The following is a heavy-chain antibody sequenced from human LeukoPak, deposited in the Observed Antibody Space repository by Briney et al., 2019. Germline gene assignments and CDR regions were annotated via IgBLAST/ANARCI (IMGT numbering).Heavy chain of an antibody. CDR3: AKDGGNSVPPYYFDY. D-gene: IGHD4-23*01. V-gene: IGHV3-23*01. CDR1: GFTFSSYA. Sequence: GGSLRLSCAASGFTFSSYAMNWVRQAPGKGLEWVSTISGSGGSTYYADSVKGRFTISRDNSKNTLYLQMNSLRAEDTAVYYCAKDGGNSVPPYYFDYWGQEALVTVSS. CDR2: ISGSGGST. J-gene: IGHJ4*02.